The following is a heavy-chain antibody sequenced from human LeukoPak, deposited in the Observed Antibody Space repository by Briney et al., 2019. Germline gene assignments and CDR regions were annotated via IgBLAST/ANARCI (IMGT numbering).Heavy chain of an antibody. Sequence: SGPTLVKPTQTLTLTCTFSGFSLSTSGVGVGWIRQPPGKALEWLALIYWNDDKRYSPSLKSRLTITKDTSKNQVVLTMTNMDPVDTATYYCAHKVEVGVNTRYFQHWGQGTLVTVSS. CDR3: AHKVEVGVNTRYFQH. CDR2: IYWNDDK. D-gene: IGHD1-26*01. J-gene: IGHJ1*01. V-gene: IGHV2-5*01. CDR1: GFSLSTSGVG.